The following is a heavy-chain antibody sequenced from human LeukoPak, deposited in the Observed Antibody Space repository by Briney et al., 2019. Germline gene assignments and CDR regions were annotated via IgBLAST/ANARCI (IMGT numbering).Heavy chain of an antibody. CDR3: ARPLAGLIAAAWDY. CDR1: GFTFSTYV. Sequence: GGSLRLSCSASGFTFSTYVMNWVRQAPGKGLEYVSSISSAGRSIYYAESVRGRFTISRDNSKNPLYLQMNSLRAEATAVYYCARPLAGLIAAAWDYWGPGSLVTVSS. D-gene: IGHD6-13*01. CDR2: ISSAGRSI. J-gene: IGHJ4*02. V-gene: IGHV3-21*01.